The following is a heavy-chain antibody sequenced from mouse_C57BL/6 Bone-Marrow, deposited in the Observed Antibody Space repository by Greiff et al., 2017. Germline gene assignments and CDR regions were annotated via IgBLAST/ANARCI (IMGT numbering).Heavy chain of an antibody. Sequence: EVMLVESGGGLVKPGGSLKLSCAASGFTFSSYAMSWVRQTPEKRLEWVATISDGGSYTYYPDNVKGRFTISRDNAKNNLYLQMRNLKSEDTAMYYCARVVYYYGSSFDYWGQGTTLTVSS. D-gene: IGHD1-1*01. CDR2: ISDGGSYT. V-gene: IGHV5-4*03. J-gene: IGHJ2*01. CDR3: ARVVYYYGSSFDY. CDR1: GFTFSSYA.